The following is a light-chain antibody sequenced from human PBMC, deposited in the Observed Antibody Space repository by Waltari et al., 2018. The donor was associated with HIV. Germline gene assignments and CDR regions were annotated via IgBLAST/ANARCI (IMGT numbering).Light chain of an antibody. CDR2: KAS. V-gene: IGKV1-5*03. CDR3: QHYNNDLGT. CDR1: QSVNSW. J-gene: IGKJ3*01. Sequence: DIQMTQSPSTLSASVGDRVTITCRASQSVNSWLAWYQQKPGRAPKLLIYKASSLESGVPSRFSGSGSETEFTLTISCLQPDDFATYYCQHYNNDLGTFGPGTKVDIK.